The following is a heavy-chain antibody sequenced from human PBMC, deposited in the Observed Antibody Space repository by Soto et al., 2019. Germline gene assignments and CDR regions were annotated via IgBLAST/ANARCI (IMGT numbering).Heavy chain of an antibody. CDR3: AKDYRIAVAAFGWFDP. V-gene: IGHV3-23*01. CDR2: ISGSGGST. CDR1: GFTFSSYG. Sequence: PGGSLRLSCAAAGFTFSSYGMSWVRQAPGKGLEWVSAISGSGGSTYYADSVKGRFTISRDNSKNTLYLQMNSLRAEDTAVYYCAKDYRIAVAAFGWFDPWGQGTLVTVSS. J-gene: IGHJ5*02. D-gene: IGHD6-19*01.